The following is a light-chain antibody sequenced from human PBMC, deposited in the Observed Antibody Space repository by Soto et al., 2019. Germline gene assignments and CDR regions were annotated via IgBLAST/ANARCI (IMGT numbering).Light chain of an antibody. J-gene: IGLJ2*01. Sequence: QSALTQPPSASGSPGQSVTISCTGSSSDVGGHNPVSWYQQHPGKAPKLMIYEVSKRPSGVPDRFSGSKSVNTASLTVSGLQAEDEADYYCSSYAGSMNLIFGGGTKLTVL. CDR2: EVS. CDR1: SSDVGGHNP. V-gene: IGLV2-8*01. CDR3: SSYAGSMNLI.